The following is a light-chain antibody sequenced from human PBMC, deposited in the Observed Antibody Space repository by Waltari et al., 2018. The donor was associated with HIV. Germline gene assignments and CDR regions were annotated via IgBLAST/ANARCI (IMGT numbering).Light chain of an antibody. CDR2: KPL. V-gene: IGLV2-14*01. J-gene: IGLJ2*01. Sequence: QSALTQPASVSGSPGQSITIPCTGTSSNIGSSNYVSWYQPHPGNAPKRLIGKPLCRPSGVSSRFSPSKSGNTASLTISGLLSEDEAIYYCSSYTAATTVFFGGGTRVTVL. CDR1: SSNIGSSNY. CDR3: SSYTAATTVF.